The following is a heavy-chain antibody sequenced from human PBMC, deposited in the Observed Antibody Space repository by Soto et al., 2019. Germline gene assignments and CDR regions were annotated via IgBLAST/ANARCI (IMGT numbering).Heavy chain of an antibody. J-gene: IGHJ4*02. Sequence: PSETLSLTCDVSGGSISSNKWWSWVRQPPGKGLEWIGQINHSGYTNYNPSLKSRVTISVDTAKNQFSLKLSSVTAADTAVYYCARGRLDFWSGYNFDYWGQGTLVTASS. CDR2: INHSGYT. D-gene: IGHD3-3*01. CDR1: GGSISSNKW. V-gene: IGHV4-4*02. CDR3: ARGRLDFWSGYNFDY.